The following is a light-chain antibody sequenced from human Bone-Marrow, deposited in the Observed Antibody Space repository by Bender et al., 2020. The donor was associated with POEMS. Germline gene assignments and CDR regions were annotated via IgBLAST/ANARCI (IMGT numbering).Light chain of an antibody. CDR1: SSDVGGYNY. J-gene: IGLJ3*02. CDR2: DVT. Sequence: QSALTQPPSASGSPGQSVTISCTGTSSDVGGYNYVSWYQQHPGKAPKLMIFDVTKRPSGVPDRFSGFKSGNTASLTISGLQAEDEADYYCCSYAGDYSWVFGGGTKVTVL. CDR3: CSYAGDYSWV. V-gene: IGLV2-11*01.